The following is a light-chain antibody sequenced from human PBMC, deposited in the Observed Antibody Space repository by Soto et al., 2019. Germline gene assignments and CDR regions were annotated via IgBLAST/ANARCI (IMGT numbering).Light chain of an antibody. CDR1: QSVSSN. CDR3: QHYNDWPPWT. V-gene: IGKV3-15*01. CDR2: GAS. J-gene: IGKJ1*01. Sequence: EIVMTQSPATLSVSPGERATLSCRASQSVSSNLAWYQQKPGQAPRLLIYGASIRATGIPASFSGSGSGTEFTLTISSLQSEDVAVYYCQHYNDWPPWTFGQGTKVEIK.